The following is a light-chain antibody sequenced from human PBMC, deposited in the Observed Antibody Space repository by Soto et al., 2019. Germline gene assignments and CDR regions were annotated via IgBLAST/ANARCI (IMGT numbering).Light chain of an antibody. J-gene: IGKJ2*01. CDR1: QSVLYSSNNRNH. Sequence: DIVMTQSPDSLAVSLGERATINCKSSQSVLYSSNNRNHLAWYQQKPGQPPKLLFYWASTRESGVPDRFSGSGSGTDFTLTISSLHAEDVAVYYCQQHFSPPFTFGQGTHLEIK. CDR2: WAS. V-gene: IGKV4-1*01. CDR3: QQHFSPPFT.